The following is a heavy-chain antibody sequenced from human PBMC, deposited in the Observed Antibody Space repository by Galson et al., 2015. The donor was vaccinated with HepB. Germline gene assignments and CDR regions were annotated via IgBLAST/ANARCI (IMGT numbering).Heavy chain of an antibody. CDR3: ATDLTYGSGSYSYDY. V-gene: IGHV1-2*02. CDR1: GYTFTGYY. CDR2: INPNSGGT. D-gene: IGHD3-10*01. Sequence: SVKVSCKASGYTFTGYYMHWVRQAPGQGLEWMGWINPNSGGTNYAQKFQGRVTMTRDTSISTAYMELSRLRSEDTAVYYCATDLTYGSGSYSYDYWGQGTLVTVSS. J-gene: IGHJ4*02.